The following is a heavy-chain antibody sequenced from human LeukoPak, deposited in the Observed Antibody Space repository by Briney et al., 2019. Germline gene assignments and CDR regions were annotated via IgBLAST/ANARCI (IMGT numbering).Heavy chain of an antibody. V-gene: IGHV3-30*02. D-gene: IGHD6-19*01. CDR2: VTFDGSNK. CDR1: GFTFSSYG. Sequence: PGGSLRLSCAASGFTFSSYGMHWVRQAPGKGLEWVAFVTFDGSNKYYADSVKGRFTGSRDNSENTVHLQMNSLRGEDTAVYHCAKGSGSGWHLDLWGRGTLVTVSS. J-gene: IGHJ2*01. CDR3: AKGSGSGWHLDL.